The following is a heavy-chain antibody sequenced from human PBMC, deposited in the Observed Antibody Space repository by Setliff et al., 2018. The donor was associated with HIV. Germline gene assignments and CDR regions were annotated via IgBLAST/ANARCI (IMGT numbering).Heavy chain of an antibody. V-gene: IGHV1-69*13. CDR1: GGTFSSYA. J-gene: IGHJ6*02. CDR3: ARGVYCSGGSCSWRDLRTYGMDV. Sequence: SVKVSCKASGGTFSSYAISWVRQAPGQGLEWMGGIIPIFGTANYAQKFQGRVTITADESTSTAYMELSSLRSEEPAVYYCARGVYCSGGSCSWRDLRTYGMDVWGQGTTVTVSS. D-gene: IGHD2-15*01. CDR2: IIPIFGTA.